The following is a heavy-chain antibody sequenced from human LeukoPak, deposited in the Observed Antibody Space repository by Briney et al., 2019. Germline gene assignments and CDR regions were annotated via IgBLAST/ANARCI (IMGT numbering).Heavy chain of an antibody. Sequence: GPLRLSCAASRFTFSSYAMTWVRQAPGKGLEWVSAISGSGGSTYYADSVKGRFTISRDNSKNTLYLQMNSLRAEDTAVYYCAKDRGDYYDSSGYYGAYYWGQGTLVTVSS. J-gene: IGHJ4*02. CDR1: RFTFSSYA. CDR3: AKDRGDYYDSSGYYGAYY. CDR2: ISGSGGST. D-gene: IGHD3-22*01. V-gene: IGHV3-23*01.